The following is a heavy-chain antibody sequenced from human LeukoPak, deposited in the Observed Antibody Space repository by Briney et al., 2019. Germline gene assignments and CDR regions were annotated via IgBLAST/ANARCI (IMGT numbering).Heavy chain of an antibody. CDR1: GASISSGSNY. J-gene: IGHJ4*02. V-gene: IGHV4-39*07. Sequence: SETLSLTCSVSGASISSGSNYWGWIRQPPGKTLEWIGSIYSTGSTYYNPSLKSRVIIIIDTPKNHFSLTLSSVTAADTAVYCARRGRTMTPDYWGQGTLVTVSS. CDR2: IYSTGST. CDR3: ARRGRTMTPDY. D-gene: IGHD3-22*01.